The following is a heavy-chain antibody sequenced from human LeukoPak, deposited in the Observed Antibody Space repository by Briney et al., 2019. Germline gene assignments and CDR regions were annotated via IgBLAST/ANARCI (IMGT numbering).Heavy chain of an antibody. D-gene: IGHD6-19*01. CDR3: ASSGYSSGWYSRGDDAFDI. CDR2: IYYSGST. J-gene: IGHJ3*02. CDR1: GGSISSYY. Sequence: PSETLSLTCTVSGGSISSYYWSSIRQPPGKGLEWIGYIYYSGSTNYNPSLKSRVTISVDTSKNQFSLKLSSVTAADTAVYYCASSGYSSGWYSRGDDAFDIWGQGTMVTVSS. V-gene: IGHV4-59*01.